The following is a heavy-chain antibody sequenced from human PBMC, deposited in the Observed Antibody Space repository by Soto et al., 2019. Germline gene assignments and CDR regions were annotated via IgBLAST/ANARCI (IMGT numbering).Heavy chain of an antibody. J-gene: IGHJ4*02. D-gene: IGHD3-10*01. CDR2: IYYSGST. Sequence: SETLSLTCTVSGGSIGSYYWSWIRQPPGKGLEWIGYIYYSGSTNYNPSLKSRVTISVDTSKNQFSLKLSSVTAADTAVYYCARASGSLDYWGQGTLVTVSS. V-gene: IGHV4-59*01. CDR1: GGSIGSYY. CDR3: ARASGSLDY.